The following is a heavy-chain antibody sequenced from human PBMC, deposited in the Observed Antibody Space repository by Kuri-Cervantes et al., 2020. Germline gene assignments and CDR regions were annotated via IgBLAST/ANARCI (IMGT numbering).Heavy chain of an antibody. Sequence: GGSLRLSCAASGFTFSSYSMNWVRQAPGKGLEWVSYISSSSSTIYCADSVKGRFTISRDDSKNTAYLQMNSLKTEDTAVYYCTRLDKGYWGQGTLVTVSS. CDR2: ISSSSSTI. CDR3: TRLDKGY. CDR1: GFTFSSYS. J-gene: IGHJ4*02. V-gene: IGHV3-48*01. D-gene: IGHD3-22*01.